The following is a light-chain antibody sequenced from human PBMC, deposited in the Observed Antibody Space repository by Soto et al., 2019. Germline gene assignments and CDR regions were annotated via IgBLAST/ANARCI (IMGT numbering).Light chain of an antibody. J-gene: IGLJ2*01. CDR2: EVS. V-gene: IGLV2-14*01. CDR3: SSYTSSSTLG. CDR1: SSDVGDFDC. Sequence: QSALTQPASVSGSPGQSITISCTGTSSDVGDFDCVSWYQQHPGKAPKLMLYEVSDRPAGVSNRFSGSKSGDTASLTISGLQAEDEADYYCSSYTSSSTLGFGGGTKLTVL.